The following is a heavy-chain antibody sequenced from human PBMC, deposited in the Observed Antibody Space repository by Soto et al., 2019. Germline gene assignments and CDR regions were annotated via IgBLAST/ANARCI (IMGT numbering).Heavy chain of an antibody. V-gene: IGHV3-23*01. D-gene: IGHD4-17*01. CDR3: AKILSMVTSYYYGMDV. Sequence: GGSLRLSCAASGFTFSTYPMIWFRQAPGKGLECVGSISDSGANTYYADSVRGRFTISRDNSKNTLYLQMNSLRDDDTAVYYCAKILSMVTSYYYGMDVWGHGTKGIVS. CDR2: ISDSGANT. CDR1: GFTFSTYP. J-gene: IGHJ6*02.